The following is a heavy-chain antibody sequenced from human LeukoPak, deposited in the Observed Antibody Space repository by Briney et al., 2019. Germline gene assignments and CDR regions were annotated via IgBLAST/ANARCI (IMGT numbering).Heavy chain of an antibody. CDR3: ASRPGGSTWYGVFDY. Sequence: SETLSLTCTVSGASMSNHFWSWIRQPPGKGLEWIGYIYGGDTTNYNPSLKSRVTMSVDTSENQFSLKPSSVTAADTALYYCASRPGGSTWYGVFDYWSRGTLVTVSS. J-gene: IGHJ4*02. D-gene: IGHD6-13*01. CDR2: IYGGDTT. V-gene: IGHV4-59*11. CDR1: GASMSNHF.